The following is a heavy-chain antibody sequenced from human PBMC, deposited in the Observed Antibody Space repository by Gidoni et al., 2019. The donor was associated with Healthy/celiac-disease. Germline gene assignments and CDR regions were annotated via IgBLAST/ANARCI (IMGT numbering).Heavy chain of an antibody. J-gene: IGHJ6*04. D-gene: IGHD3-3*01. CDR1: GFTFSDYN. Sequence: QVQLVESGGGLVKPGGSLRLFCTAPGFTFSDYNLIWIRQATGTALEWVSYIGSSSSYTNYADSVKGRFTIYRDNAKNSLYLQMNSLRAEDTAVYYCARDRRQDYDFWSGYYMDVWGKGTTVTVSS. CDR3: ARDRRQDYDFWSGYYMDV. V-gene: IGHV3-11*06. CDR2: IGSSSSYT.